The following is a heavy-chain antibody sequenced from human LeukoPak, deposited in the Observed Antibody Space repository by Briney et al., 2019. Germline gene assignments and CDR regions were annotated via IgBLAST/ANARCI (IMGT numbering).Heavy chain of an antibody. V-gene: IGHV3-15*07. CDR2: IKPKTDGETT. J-gene: IGHJ4*02. D-gene: IGHD2-21*01. CDR3: ITPLPYSAQ. Sequence: PGGSLRLPCAASGFTFSNAYMNWVHQAPGKGLEWVGRIKPKTDGETTEYAAPVKGRFSISRDDSKNMLYLQMNSLKTEDTAVYYCITPLPYSAQGGQGTLVTVSS. CDR1: GFTFSNAY.